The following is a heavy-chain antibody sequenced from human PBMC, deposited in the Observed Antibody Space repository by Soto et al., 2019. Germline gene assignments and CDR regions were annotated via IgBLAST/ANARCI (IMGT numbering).Heavy chain of an antibody. Sequence: HPGGSLRLSCEASGFTFSSHWMSWVRQAPGKGLEWVATIKRDGSEIYYVDSVKGRFTISRDNAKGSLYLQMNSLRAEDTAVYYCAKDLFGLVRGITNWGQGTPVTVSS. CDR1: GFTFSSHW. J-gene: IGHJ4*02. D-gene: IGHD3-10*01. V-gene: IGHV3-7*01. CDR3: AKDLFGLVRGITN. CDR2: IKRDGSEI.